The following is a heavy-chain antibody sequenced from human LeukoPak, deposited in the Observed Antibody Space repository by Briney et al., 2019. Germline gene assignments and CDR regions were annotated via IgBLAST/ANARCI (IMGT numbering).Heavy chain of an antibody. CDR1: GFTFSSYG. CDR2: IRYDGNNK. J-gene: IGHJ4*02. Sequence: GGSLRLSCAASGFTFSSYGIHWVRQAPGKGLEWVAFIRYDGNNKYYADSVKGRFTISRDNSKNTLYLHMNSLRAEDTAVYYCAKSGQWLVHHNFDYWGQGTLVTVSS. V-gene: IGHV3-30*02. CDR3: AKSGQWLVHHNFDY. D-gene: IGHD6-19*01.